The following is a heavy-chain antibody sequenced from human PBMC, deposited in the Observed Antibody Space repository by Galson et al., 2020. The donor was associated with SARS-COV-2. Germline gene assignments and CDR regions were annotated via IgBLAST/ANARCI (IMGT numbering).Heavy chain of an antibody. CDR2: IYYTGST. V-gene: IGHV4-59*08. Sequence: SETLSLTCTVSGGSIRGYYWTWIRQPPGKGLEWIGNIYYTGSTKYNTSLKTRVTISVDTSNNQFSLKLRSVTAADTAMYYCARDTPNYGMDVWGQGTTVTVSS. D-gene: IGHD2-15*01. CDR1: GGSIRGYY. J-gene: IGHJ6*02. CDR3: ARDTPNYGMDV.